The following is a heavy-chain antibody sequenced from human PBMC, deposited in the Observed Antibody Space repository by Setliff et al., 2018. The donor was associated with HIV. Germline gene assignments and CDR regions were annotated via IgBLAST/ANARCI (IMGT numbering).Heavy chain of an antibody. J-gene: IGHJ5*02. CDR1: GDSMSRHY. D-gene: IGHD3-16*01. V-gene: IGHV4-59*11. CDR3: TRVGTYGVGGWFDP. CDR2: ISYSGRT. Sequence: SETLSLTCTVSGDSMSRHYWTWIRQPPGKGLEWIGYISYSGRTDYNSSLKNRVTMSVDTSNNQFSLKMTSVTAADTAMYYCTRVGTYGVGGWFDPWGQGSLVTVSS.